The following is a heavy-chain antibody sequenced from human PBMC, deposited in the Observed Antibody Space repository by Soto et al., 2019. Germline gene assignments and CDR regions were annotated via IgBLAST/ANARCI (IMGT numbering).Heavy chain of an antibody. D-gene: IGHD5-12*01. CDR1: GFTFSNAW. CDR3: TTGWLPYYYYGMDV. Sequence: GGSLSLSCAASGFTFSNAWMRWVRQAPGKGLEWVGRIKSKTDGGTTDYAAPVKGRFTISRDDSKNTLYLQMNSLKTEDTAVYYCTTGWLPYYYYGMDVWGQGTTVTVSS. CDR2: IKSKTDGGTT. J-gene: IGHJ6*02. V-gene: IGHV3-15*01.